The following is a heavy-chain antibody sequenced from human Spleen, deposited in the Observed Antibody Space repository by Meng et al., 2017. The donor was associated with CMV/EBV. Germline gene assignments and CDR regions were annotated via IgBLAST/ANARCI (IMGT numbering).Heavy chain of an antibody. D-gene: IGHD2-15*01. Sequence: GESLKISCAASGFTFSSYAMSWVRQAPGKGREWVANIKQDGSEKYYVDSVKGRFTISRDNAKNSLYLQMNSLRAEDTAVYYCARDIDHRDYWGQGTLVTVSS. J-gene: IGHJ4*02. CDR2: IKQDGSEK. CDR1: GFTFSSYA. CDR3: ARDIDHRDY. V-gene: IGHV3-7*01.